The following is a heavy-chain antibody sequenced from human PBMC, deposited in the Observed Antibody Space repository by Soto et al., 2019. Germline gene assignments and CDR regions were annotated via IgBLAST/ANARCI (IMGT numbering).Heavy chain of an antibody. Sequence: GGSLRLSCAASGFTFSNAWMSWVRQAPGKGLEWVGRIKSKTDGGTTDYAAPVKGRFTISRDDSKNTLYLQMNSLKTEDTAVYYCTTAFTGVVYYYYMDVWGKGTTVTVSS. J-gene: IGHJ6*03. CDR1: GFTFSNAW. V-gene: IGHV3-15*01. CDR3: TTAFTGVVYYYYMDV. CDR2: IKSKTDGGTT. D-gene: IGHD3-3*01.